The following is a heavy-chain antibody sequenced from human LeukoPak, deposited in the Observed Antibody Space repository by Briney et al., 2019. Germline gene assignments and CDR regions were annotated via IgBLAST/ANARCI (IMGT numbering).Heavy chain of an antibody. CDR3: AKDKGWGASDH. V-gene: IGHV3-74*01. CDR2: INGDATAT. CDR1: GFTFSAHW. Sequence: GGSLSLSCTASGFTFSAHWMHWVRHAPGKGLVWVAQINGDATATNYAGSVKGRFTISRDNAKNTVHLQMSTLTAEDTAVYYCAKDKGWGASDHWGQGSLVTVSS. J-gene: IGHJ4*02. D-gene: IGHD3-16*01.